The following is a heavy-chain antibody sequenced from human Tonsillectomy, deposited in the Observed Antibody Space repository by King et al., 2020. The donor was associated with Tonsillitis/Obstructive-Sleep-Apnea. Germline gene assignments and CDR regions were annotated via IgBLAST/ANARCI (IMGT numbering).Heavy chain of an antibody. Sequence: VQLQQWGAGLLKPSETLSLTCAVYGGSFSGYYWSWIRQPPGKGLEWIGEINHSGSTNYNSSLKSRVTISVDTSKKQFSLKLSSVTAADTAVYYCARGQTFCSSTSCYTVEDYWGQGTLVTVSS. D-gene: IGHD2-2*02. J-gene: IGHJ4*02. CDR3: ARGQTFCSSTSCYTVEDY. CDR2: INHSGST. CDR1: GGSFSGYY. V-gene: IGHV4-34*01.